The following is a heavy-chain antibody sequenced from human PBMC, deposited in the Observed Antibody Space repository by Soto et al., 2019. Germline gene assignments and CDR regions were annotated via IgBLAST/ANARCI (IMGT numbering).Heavy chain of an antibody. CDR3: ATWVDYGDFEGFDF. D-gene: IGHD4-17*01. CDR1: GYRFTDYK. V-gene: IGHV1-2*04. J-gene: IGHJ4*02. CDR2: VDPNGGGS. Sequence: EASVKVSCTTSGYRFTDYKLHWVRQTPGQGLEWMGWVDPNGGGSNSAQKFQGSVTMTWDTSITTAYLDLTRLTTNDTATYFCATWVDYGDFEGFDFWGQGTLVTVSS.